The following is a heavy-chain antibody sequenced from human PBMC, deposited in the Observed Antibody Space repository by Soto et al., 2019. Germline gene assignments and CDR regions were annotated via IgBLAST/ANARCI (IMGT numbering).Heavy chain of an antibody. CDR1: GVTFNSYV. CDR2: IIPIIGVT. D-gene: IGHD3-16*01. J-gene: IGHJ4*02. CDR3: ARESLGAKGADH. V-gene: IGHV1-69*17. Sequence: QVQLVQSGAEVKRPGSSVKVSCESSGVTFNSYVISWVRQAPGQGLEWMGGIIPIIGVTHYAQKFQGRVTISALSSTGTAYMELTNLGFEDTALYYCARESLGAKGADHWGQGTLVTVSS.